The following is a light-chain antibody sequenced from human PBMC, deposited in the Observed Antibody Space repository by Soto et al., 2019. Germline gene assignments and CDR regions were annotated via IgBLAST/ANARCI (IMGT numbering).Light chain of an antibody. CDR1: QSITSY. CDR2: AAS. V-gene: IGKV1-39*01. CDR3: QQSYNSPRT. J-gene: IGKJ1*01. Sequence: DIQMTQSPSSLSASVGDRVTITCRASQSITSYLNWYQQKPGKAPKLLIYAASSLQSGVPSRFSGSGSGTDFTLTISSLQSEDFATYYCQQSYNSPRTFGQGTRVEIK.